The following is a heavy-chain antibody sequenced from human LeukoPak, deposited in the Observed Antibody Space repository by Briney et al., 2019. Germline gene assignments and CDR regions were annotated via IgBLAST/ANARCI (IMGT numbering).Heavy chain of an antibody. CDR2: IRYDGSNK. CDR1: GFTFSSYG. D-gene: IGHD6-13*01. J-gene: IGHJ4*02. V-gene: IGHV3-30*02. CDR3: AKESRGKIAAAGTVSDY. Sequence: GGSLRLSCAASGFTFSSYGMHWVRQAPGKGLEWVAFIRYDGSNKYYADSVKGRFTISRDNSKNTLYLQMNSLRAEDTAVYYCAKESRGKIAAAGTVSDYWGQGTLVTVSS.